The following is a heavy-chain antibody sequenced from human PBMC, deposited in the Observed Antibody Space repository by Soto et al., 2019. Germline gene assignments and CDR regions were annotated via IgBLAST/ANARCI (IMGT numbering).Heavy chain of an antibody. CDR1: GYTLTELS. D-gene: IGHD3-3*01. CDR3: AIVGGVLRFLEWLPIPYYYYMDV. CDR2: FDPEDGET. J-gene: IGHJ6*03. V-gene: IGHV1-24*01. Sequence: ASVKVSCKVSGYTLTELSMHWVRQAPGKGLEWMGGFDPEDGETIYAQKFQGRVTMTEDTSTDTAYMELRSLRSDDTAVYYCAIVGGVLRFLEWLPIPYYYYMDVWGKGTTVTVS.